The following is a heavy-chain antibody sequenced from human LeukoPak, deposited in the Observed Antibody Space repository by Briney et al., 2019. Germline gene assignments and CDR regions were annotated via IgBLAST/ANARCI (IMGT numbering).Heavy chain of an antibody. D-gene: IGHD6-13*01. CDR2: INPNSGGT. J-gene: IGHJ4*02. Sequence: ASVKVSYKASGYTFTGYYMHWVRQAPGQGLEWMGWINPNSGGTNYAQKLQGRVTMTTDTSTSTAYMELRSLRSDDTAVYYCARDSSSWSDFDYWGQGTLVTVSS. V-gene: IGHV1-2*02. CDR3: ARDSSSWSDFDY. CDR1: GYTFTGYY.